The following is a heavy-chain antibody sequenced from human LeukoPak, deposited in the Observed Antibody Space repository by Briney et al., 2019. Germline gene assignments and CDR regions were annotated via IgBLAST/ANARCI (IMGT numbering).Heavy chain of an antibody. CDR2: ISGSGGST. CDR3: ASGGGAGTSYYYMDV. V-gene: IGHV3-23*01. Sequence: GGSLRLSCAASGFTFSSYAMCWVRQAPGKGLEWVSGISGSGGSTYYLDSVKGRFTISRDNSKNTLYLQMNSLRAQDTAVYYCASGGGAGTSYYYMDVWGKGTTVTVSS. J-gene: IGHJ6*03. D-gene: IGHD3-16*01. CDR1: GFTFSSYA.